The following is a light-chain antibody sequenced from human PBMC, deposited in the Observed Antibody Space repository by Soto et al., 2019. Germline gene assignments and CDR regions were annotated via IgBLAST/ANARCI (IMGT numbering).Light chain of an antibody. CDR1: SSDVGGYNY. V-gene: IGLV2-14*01. Sequence: QSVLTQPASVSGSPGQSITISCTGTSSDVGGYNYVSWYQQHPGKAPKLMIYDVSNRPSGVSNRFSGSKSGNTASLTISGLQAEHEADYYCSSYTSSSTILYVFGTGTKLTVL. J-gene: IGLJ1*01. CDR2: DVS. CDR3: SSYTSSSTILYV.